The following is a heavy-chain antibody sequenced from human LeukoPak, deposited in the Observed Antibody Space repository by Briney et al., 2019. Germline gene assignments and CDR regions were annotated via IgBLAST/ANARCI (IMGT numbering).Heavy chain of an antibody. Sequence: GASVKVSCKASGYTFTGYYMHWVRQAPGQGLEWMGWINPNSGGTNYAQKFQGWVAMTRDTSISTAYMELSRLRSDDTAVYYCARLFGAGSSGAFDIWGQGTMVTVSS. CDR1: GYTFTGYY. V-gene: IGHV1-2*04. CDR2: INPNSGGT. CDR3: ARLFGAGSSGAFDI. J-gene: IGHJ3*02. D-gene: IGHD3-10*02.